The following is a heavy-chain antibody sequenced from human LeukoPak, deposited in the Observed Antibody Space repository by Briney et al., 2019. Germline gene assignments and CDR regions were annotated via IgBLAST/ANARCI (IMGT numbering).Heavy chain of an antibody. CDR2: MYKSGST. D-gene: IGHD3-22*01. V-gene: IGHV4-59*01. CDR3: ARERRQYSRGEGFDP. CDR1: GDSISSNY. J-gene: IGHJ5*02. Sequence: SETLCLSCAVSGDSISSNYWSWIRQPPGKGLEWIGFMYKSGSTNYNPSLRSRVTISVDNSTNQISLTLTSMTAADTAASSCARERRQYSRGEGFDPWGQGTRVTVSS.